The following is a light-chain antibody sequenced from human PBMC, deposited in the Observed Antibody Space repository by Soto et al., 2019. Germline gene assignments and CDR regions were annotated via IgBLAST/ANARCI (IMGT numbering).Light chain of an antibody. V-gene: IGLV3-21*02. J-gene: IGLJ1*01. CDR1: TIGTNT. CDR3: QVWDKSSRDHFYV. Sequence: SYELTQPPSVSVAPGQTARITCGGDTIGTNTVHWYQQKPGQAPVLAVHDDSGRPSGIPERFSGSNSGNTATLTISRVEAGDEADYYCQVWDKSSRDHFYVFGTGTKVTVL. CDR2: DDS.